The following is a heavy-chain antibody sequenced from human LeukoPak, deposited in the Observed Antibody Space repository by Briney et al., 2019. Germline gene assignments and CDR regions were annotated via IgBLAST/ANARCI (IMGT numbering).Heavy chain of an antibody. CDR1: GFTFSDYY. D-gene: IGHD2-21*02. CDR2: ISSSGSTI. J-gene: IGHJ4*02. V-gene: IGHV3-11*01. CDR3: ARGYCGGDCYYPLYFVS. Sequence: GGSLRLSCAASGFTFSDYYMSWIRQAPGKGLEWVSFISSSGSTIYYADSVKGRFTISRDTAKNSPYLQMNSLRAEDTAVYYCARGYCGGDCYYPLYFVSWGKGKLFTASP.